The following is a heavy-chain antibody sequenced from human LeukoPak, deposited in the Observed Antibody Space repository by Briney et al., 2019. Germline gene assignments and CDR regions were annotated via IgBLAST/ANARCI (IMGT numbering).Heavy chain of an antibody. J-gene: IGHJ2*01. CDR1: GSTLNDLS. V-gene: IGHV1-24*01. Sequence: ASVKVSCKVSGSTLNDLSIHWVRQAPGKGLEYVGGSDPEDGETFHAQNFQGRVTMTEDTNIDTAYMELSSLRSEDTAIYYCVTDRARLFWYFDLWGRGTLVTVSS. CDR2: SDPEDGET. D-gene: IGHD2-21*02. CDR3: VTDRARLFWYFDL.